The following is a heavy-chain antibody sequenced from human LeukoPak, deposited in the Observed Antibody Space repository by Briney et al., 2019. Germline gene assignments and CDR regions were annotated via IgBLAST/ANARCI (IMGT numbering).Heavy chain of an antibody. J-gene: IGHJ6*03. D-gene: IGHD2-2*01. CDR2: IIHSGGT. Sequence: SETLSLTCAVYGGPYGGSFSGYHWHWIRQPPGKGLEWIGEIIHSGGTNYNPSLKSRVTISVDTSKNQFSLKLSSVTAADTAVYYCARGNLVVVPAAQRAYSYMDVWGNGTTVTVSS. CDR1: GGPYGGSFSGYH. CDR3: ARGNLVVVPAAQRAYSYMDV. V-gene: IGHV4-34*01.